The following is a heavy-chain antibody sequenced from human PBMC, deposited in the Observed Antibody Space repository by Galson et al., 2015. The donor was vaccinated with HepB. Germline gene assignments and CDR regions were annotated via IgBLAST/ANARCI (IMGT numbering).Heavy chain of an antibody. J-gene: IGHJ4*02. Sequence: LRLSCAASGFTFSSYAMHWVRQAPGKGLEWVAVISYDGSNKYYADSVKGRFTISRDNSKNTLYLQMNSLRAEDTAVYYCARSSSPYSHFDYWGQGTLVTVSS. CDR2: ISYDGSNK. CDR1: GFTFSSYA. D-gene: IGHD4-11*01. V-gene: IGHV3-30-3*01. CDR3: ARSSSPYSHFDY.